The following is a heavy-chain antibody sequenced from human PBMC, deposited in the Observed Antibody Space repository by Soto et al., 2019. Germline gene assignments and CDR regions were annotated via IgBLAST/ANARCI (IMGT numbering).Heavy chain of an antibody. V-gene: IGHV3-30*18. D-gene: IGHD6-19*01. CDR3: AKDYGRYSSGWYSSYFDY. J-gene: IGHJ4*02. CDR1: GFTFSSYG. CDR2: ISYDGSNK. Sequence: LRLSCAASGFTFSSYGMHWVRQAPGKGLEWVAVISYDGSNKYYADSVKGRFTISRDNSKNTLYLQMNSLRAEDTAVYYCAKDYGRYSSGWYSSYFDYWGQGTLVTVSS.